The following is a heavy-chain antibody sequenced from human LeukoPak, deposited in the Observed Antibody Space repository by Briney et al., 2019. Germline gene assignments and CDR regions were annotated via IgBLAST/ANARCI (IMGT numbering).Heavy chain of an antibody. CDR3: AKDKDSSGYWDY. V-gene: IGHV3-23*01. Sequence: GGSLRLSCAASGLTFSSYAMSWVRQAPGKGLEWVSAISGSGGSTYYADSVKGRFTISRDNSKNTLYLQMNSLRAEDTAVYYCAKDKDSSGYWDYWGQGTLVTVSS. CDR1: GLTFSSYA. CDR2: ISGSGGST. D-gene: IGHD3-22*01. J-gene: IGHJ4*02.